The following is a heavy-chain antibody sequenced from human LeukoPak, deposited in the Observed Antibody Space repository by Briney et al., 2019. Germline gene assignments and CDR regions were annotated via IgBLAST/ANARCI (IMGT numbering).Heavy chain of an antibody. V-gene: IGHV3-30*18. CDR1: GFTFSSYG. D-gene: IGHD2-15*01. CDR3: ANEYCSGGSCGYYGMDV. J-gene: IGHJ6*02. Sequence: PGRSLRLSCAASGFTFSSYGMHCVRQAPGKGLEWVAVISYDGSNKYYADSVKGRFTISRDNSKNTLYLQMNSLRAEDTAVYYCANEYCSGGSCGYYGMDVWGQGTTVTVSS. CDR2: ISYDGSNK.